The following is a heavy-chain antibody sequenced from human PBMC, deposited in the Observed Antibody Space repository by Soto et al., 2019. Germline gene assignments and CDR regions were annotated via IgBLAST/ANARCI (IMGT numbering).Heavy chain of an antibody. CDR3: ASVTSYGSGARNYYGMDL. CDR1: GGTFSSYA. Sequence: QVQLVQSGAEVKKPGSSVKVSCKASGGTFSSYAISWVRQAPGQGREWMGGIIPIFGTANYAQKFQGRVTITADESTSTAHMELSSLRSEDTAVYYCASVTSYGSGARNYYGMDLWGQGTTVTVSS. J-gene: IGHJ6*02. CDR2: IIPIFGTA. D-gene: IGHD3-10*01. V-gene: IGHV1-69*01.